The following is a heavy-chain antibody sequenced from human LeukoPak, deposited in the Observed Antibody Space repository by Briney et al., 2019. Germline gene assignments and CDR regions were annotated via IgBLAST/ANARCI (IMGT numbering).Heavy chain of an antibody. V-gene: IGHV3-48*03. D-gene: IGHD3-9*01. Sequence: GGSLRLSCAASGFTFSSYEMNWVRQAPGKGLEWVSYISSSGSTIYYADSVKGRFTISRDNAKNSLYLHMNSLRAEDTAVYYCARGGPIRYFDWLSYYFDYWGQGTLVTVSS. J-gene: IGHJ4*02. CDR1: GFTFSSYE. CDR2: ISSSGSTI. CDR3: ARGGPIRYFDWLSYYFDY.